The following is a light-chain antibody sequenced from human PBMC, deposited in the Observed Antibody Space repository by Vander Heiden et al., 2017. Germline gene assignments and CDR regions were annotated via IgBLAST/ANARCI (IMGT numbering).Light chain of an antibody. CDR2: GKN. Sequence: SSELTQDPAVSVALGQTVRITCQGDSLRTYYASWYQQKPGQAHVTVIYGKNNRPSGIPDRFSASSAGNTASLTISGAQAEDEAAYYCNARDISGTHVTVIFGGGTKLTVL. CDR1: SLRTYY. V-gene: IGLV3-19*01. J-gene: IGLJ2*01. CDR3: NARDISGTHVTVI.